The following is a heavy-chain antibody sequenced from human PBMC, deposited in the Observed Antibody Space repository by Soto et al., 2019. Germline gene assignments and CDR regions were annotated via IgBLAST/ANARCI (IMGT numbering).Heavy chain of an antibody. CDR2: IYYSGST. J-gene: IGHJ4*02. CDR3: ARSQTTVTSYDY. V-gene: IGHV4-59*08. D-gene: IGHD4-17*01. CDR1: GGSISSYY. Sequence: SETLSLTCTVSGGSISSYYWSWIRQPPGKGLELIGYIYYSGSTNYNPSLKSRVTISVDTSKNQFSLKLSSVTAADTAVYYCARSQTTVTSYDYWGQGTLVTVSS.